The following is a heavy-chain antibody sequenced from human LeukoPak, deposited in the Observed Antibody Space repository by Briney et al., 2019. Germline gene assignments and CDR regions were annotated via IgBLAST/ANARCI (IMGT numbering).Heavy chain of an antibody. CDR2: INNDGSYA. V-gene: IGHV3-74*01. Sequence: GGSLRLSCAASGIAFSNHWMHWVRQAPGRGLEWVSWINNDGSYAVYADSVRARFTISRDNAKNTLYLQMNSLRPADTAVYYCARDRPHNWFDPWGQGTLVTVSS. CDR3: ARDRPHNWFDP. J-gene: IGHJ5*02. CDR1: GIAFSNHW.